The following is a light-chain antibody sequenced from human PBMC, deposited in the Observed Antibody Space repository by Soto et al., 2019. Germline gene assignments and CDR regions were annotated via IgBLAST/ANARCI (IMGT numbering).Light chain of an antibody. CDR3: QQYSSFPRT. J-gene: IGKJ1*01. CDR2: GAS. V-gene: IGKV3-20*01. Sequence: EIVLTQSPGTLSLSPGERATLSCRASQSVSSSHLAWYQQKPGLAPRLLIYGASSRATGIPDGFGGSGSGTDFTLTISRLEPDDFAVYYCQQYSSFPRTVGQGTKVEIK. CDR1: QSVSSSH.